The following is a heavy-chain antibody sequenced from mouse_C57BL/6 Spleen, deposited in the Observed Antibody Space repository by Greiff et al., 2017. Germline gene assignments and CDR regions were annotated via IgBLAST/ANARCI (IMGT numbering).Heavy chain of an antibody. CDR2: IDPENGDT. J-gene: IGHJ2*01. CDR3: TTSGSSGYGGYFDY. V-gene: IGHV14-4*01. Sequence: EVQLQQSGAELVRPGASVKLSCTASGFNIKDDYMHWVKQRPEQGLEWIGWIDPENGDTEYASKFQGKATITADTSSNTAYLQLSSLTSEDTAVYYCTTSGSSGYGGYFDYWGQGTTLTVSS. CDR1: GFNIKDDY. D-gene: IGHD3-2*02.